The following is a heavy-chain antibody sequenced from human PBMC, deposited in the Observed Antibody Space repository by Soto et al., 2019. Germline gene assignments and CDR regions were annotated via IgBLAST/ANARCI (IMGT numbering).Heavy chain of an antibody. V-gene: IGHV1-3*01. D-gene: IGHD3-22*01. CDR2: INAGNGHT. CDR1: GYTITRYA. CDR3: ARDYYYDSSGSH. Sequence: GASVKVSCKTSGYTITRYAVHWVRQAPGQRLEWMGWINAGNGHTKYSLKFRGRVTITRDTSASTAYMELSSLRSEDTAVYYCARDYYYDSSGSHWGQGTLVTVSS. J-gene: IGHJ4*02.